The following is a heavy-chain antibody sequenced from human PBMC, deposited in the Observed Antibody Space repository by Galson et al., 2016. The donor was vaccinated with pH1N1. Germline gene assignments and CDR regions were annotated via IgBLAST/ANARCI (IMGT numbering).Heavy chain of an antibody. CDR3: ASQGASFDTYYYHFGMAV. V-gene: IGHV3-7*01. Sequence: SLRLSCAASGFTFSSYWMSWVRQAPGTGLEWVANIKQDGSETYNVDAVKGRFTISRDNAKSSLYLQMHSLRPEDAAVYYCASQGASFDTYYYHFGMAVWGQGTTVSDSS. CDR1: GFTFSSYW. J-gene: IGHJ6*02. CDR2: IKQDGSET. D-gene: IGHD3-9*01.